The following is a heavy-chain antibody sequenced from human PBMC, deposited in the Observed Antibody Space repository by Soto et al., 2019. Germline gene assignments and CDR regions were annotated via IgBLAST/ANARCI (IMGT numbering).Heavy chain of an antibody. CDR1: GFTFSSYG. D-gene: IGHD3-16*01. CDR2: IWYDGINK. V-gene: IGHV3-33*01. Sequence: GGSLRLSCAASGFTFSSYGMHWVRQAPGKGLEWVAVIWYDGINKFFADSVKGRFTISRDNSKNTLYLQMNSLRAEDTAVYYCARDGMITFGGVTEFDYWGQGTLVTVSS. J-gene: IGHJ4*02. CDR3: ARDGMITFGGVTEFDY.